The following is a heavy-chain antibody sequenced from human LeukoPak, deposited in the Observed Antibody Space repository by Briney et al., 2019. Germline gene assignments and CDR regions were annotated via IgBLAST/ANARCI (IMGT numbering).Heavy chain of an antibody. V-gene: IGHV4-38-2*02. CDR2: IYHSGST. CDR1: GYSISSGYY. D-gene: IGHD3-22*01. CDR3: ARAGPELIVVVITEYNWFDP. J-gene: IGHJ5*02. Sequence: PSETLSLTCTVSGYSISSGYYWGWIRQPPGKGLEWIGSIYHSGSTYYNPSLKSRVTISVDTSKNQFSLKLSSVTAADTAVYYCARAGPELIVVVITEYNWFDPWGQGTLVTVSS.